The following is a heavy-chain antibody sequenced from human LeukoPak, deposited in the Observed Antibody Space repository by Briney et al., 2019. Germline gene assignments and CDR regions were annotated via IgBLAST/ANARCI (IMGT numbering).Heavy chain of an antibody. D-gene: IGHD6-19*01. J-gene: IGHJ4*02. CDR1: GFTFSSYA. CDR3: AKQRGQWLVIDY. V-gene: IGHV3-23*01. CDR2: ISGSGGST. Sequence: PGGSLRLSCAASGFTFSSYAMSWVRQAPGKGLVWVSAISGSGGSTYYADSVKGRFTISRDNSKNTLYLQMNSLRAEDTAVYYCAKQRGQWLVIDYWGQGTLVTVSS.